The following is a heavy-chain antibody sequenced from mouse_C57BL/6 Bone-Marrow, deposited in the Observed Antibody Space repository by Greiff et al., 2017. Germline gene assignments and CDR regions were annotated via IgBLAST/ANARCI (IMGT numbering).Heavy chain of an antibody. CDR2: ISSGGDYI. CDR3: TRGHIHYYGSSYGYFDV. D-gene: IGHD1-1*01. CDR1: GFTFSSYA. J-gene: IGHJ1*03. Sequence: EVQGVESGEGLVKPGGSLKLSCAASGFTFSSYAMSWVRQTPEKRLEWVAYISSGGDYIYYADTVKGRFTISRDNARNTLYLQMSSLKSEDTAMYYCTRGHIHYYGSSYGYFDVWGTGTTVTVSS. V-gene: IGHV5-9-1*02.